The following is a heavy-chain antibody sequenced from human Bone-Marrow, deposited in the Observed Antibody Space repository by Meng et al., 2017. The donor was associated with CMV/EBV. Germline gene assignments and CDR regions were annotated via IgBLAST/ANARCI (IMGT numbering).Heavy chain of an antibody. CDR3: ARGSNWFDP. J-gene: IGHJ5*02. V-gene: IGHV3-21*01. CDR2: ISSSSSYI. Sequence: GESLKISCAASGFTLSTFNMDWVRQAPGKGLEWVSSISSSSSYIYYADSVKGRFTISRDNAKNSLYLQMNSLRAEDTAVYYCARGSNWFDPWGQGTLVTVSS. D-gene: IGHD3-10*01. CDR1: GFTLSTFN.